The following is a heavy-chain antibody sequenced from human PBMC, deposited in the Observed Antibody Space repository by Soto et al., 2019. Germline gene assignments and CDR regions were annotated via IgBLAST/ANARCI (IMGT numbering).Heavy chain of an antibody. CDR2: ISWNSGSI. Sequence: PGGSLSLSCAASGFPFDDYAMHWVRQAPGKGLEWVSGISWNSGSIGYADAVKGRFTISRDNAKNSVYLQMNSLRAEDTALYYCAKDVTSGAPMYGMDCGAKGHTVTFSS. CDR3: AKDVTSGAPMYGMDC. J-gene: IGHJ6*04. V-gene: IGHV3-9*01. CDR1: GFPFDDYA. D-gene: IGHD2-2*01.